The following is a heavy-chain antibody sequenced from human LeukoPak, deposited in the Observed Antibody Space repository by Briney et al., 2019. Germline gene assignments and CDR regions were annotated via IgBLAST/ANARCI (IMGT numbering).Heavy chain of an antibody. V-gene: IGHV3-23*01. D-gene: IGHD3-3*01. CDR2: ISGSGGST. CDR1: GFTFSSYA. CDR3: AKPSYDFWSGYLWDAFDI. J-gene: IGHJ3*02. Sequence: PGGSLRLSCAASGFTFSSYAMSWVRQAPGKGLEWVSAISGSGGSTYYADSVKGRFTISGDNSKNTLYLQMNSLRAEDTAVYYCAKPSYDFWSGYLWDAFDIWGQGTMVTVSS.